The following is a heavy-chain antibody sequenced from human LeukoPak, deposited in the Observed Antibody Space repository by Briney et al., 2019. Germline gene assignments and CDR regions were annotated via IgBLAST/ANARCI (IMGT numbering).Heavy chain of an antibody. CDR3: AKDINPGGDYGSGAREEYYGMDV. J-gene: IGHJ6*02. V-gene: IGHV3-21*04. CDR2: INTHSGFI. CDR1: GFTFSSYA. D-gene: IGHD3-10*01. Sequence: PGGSLRLSCVASGFTFSSYAMNWVRQAPGKRLEWLSSINTHSGFIYYADSVKGRFTVSRDNAKNSLYLQMNSLRAEDTALYYCAKDINPGGDYGSGAREEYYGMDVWGQGTTVTVSS.